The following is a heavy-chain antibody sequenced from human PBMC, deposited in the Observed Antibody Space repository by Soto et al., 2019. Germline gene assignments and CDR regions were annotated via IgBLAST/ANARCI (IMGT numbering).Heavy chain of an antibody. J-gene: IGHJ4*02. Sequence: EVLLLESGGGLVQPGGSLRLSCAASGFTFDSYAMNWVRQAPGKGLEWVSTISGSGDYTYYADSVKGRFTISRDNSKNMMYLQMNSLRADDTAVYYCAKNRGLQYYFDYWGQGTLVTVSS. CDR1: GFTFDSYA. CDR3: AKNRGLQYYFDY. CDR2: ISGSGDYT. V-gene: IGHV3-23*01.